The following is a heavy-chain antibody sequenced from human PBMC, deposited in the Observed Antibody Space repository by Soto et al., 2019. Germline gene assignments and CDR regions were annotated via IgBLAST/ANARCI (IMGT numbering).Heavy chain of an antibody. D-gene: IGHD3-22*01. CDR3: AREDHDSSGYYY. J-gene: IGHJ4*02. CDR2: IWYDGSNK. CDR1: GFTFSSYG. Sequence: VQLVESGGGVVQPGRSLRLSCAASGFTFSSYGMHWVRQAPGKGLEWVAVIWYDGSNKYYADSVKGRFTISRDNSKNTLYLQMNSLRAEDTAVYYCAREDHDSSGYYYWGQGTLVTVSS. V-gene: IGHV3-33*01.